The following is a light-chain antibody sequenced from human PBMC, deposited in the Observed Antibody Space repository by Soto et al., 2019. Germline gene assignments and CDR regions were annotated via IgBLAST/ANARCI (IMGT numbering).Light chain of an antibody. CDR1: SSDLGGYNY. CDR3: SSNAGSNDLRV. J-gene: IGLJ3*02. Sequence: QSALTQPPSASGSPGQSVTIYCTGTSSDLGGYNYVSWYQQHPGKAPKLVIYEVSKRPSGVPDRFSGSKSGNTASLTVSGLQTEDEADYYCSSNAGSNDLRVFGGGTKLTVL. V-gene: IGLV2-8*01. CDR2: EVS.